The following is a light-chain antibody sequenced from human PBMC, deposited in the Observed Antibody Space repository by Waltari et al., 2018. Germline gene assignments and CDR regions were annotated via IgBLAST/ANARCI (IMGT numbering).Light chain of an antibody. CDR2: SNN. J-gene: IGLJ2*01. Sequence: QSVLTQPPSASGTPGQRVTISCSGSSSNIGSNTVNWYQQLPGTAPKLLIYSNNQRPSGVPARFSGSKSGTSASRAISGLQSEDEADYYCAAWDDSLNGKGVFGGGTKLTVL. CDR1: SSNIGSNT. V-gene: IGLV1-44*01. CDR3: AAWDDSLNGKGV.